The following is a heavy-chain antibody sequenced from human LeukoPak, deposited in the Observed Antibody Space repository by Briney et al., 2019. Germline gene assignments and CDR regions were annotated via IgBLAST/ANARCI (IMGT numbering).Heavy chain of an antibody. Sequence: PSETLSLTCTVSGGSISNNNYYWAWIRQPPGKGLECIGSIYYSGSPYYNPSLKSRVTISVDTSKNQFSLRLSSVTAADTAVYYCAIPNTNNWPFDYWSQGTLVTVSS. CDR1: GGSISNNNYY. V-gene: IGHV4-39*01. CDR2: IYYSGSP. CDR3: AIPNTNNWPFDY. D-gene: IGHD1-1*01. J-gene: IGHJ4*02.